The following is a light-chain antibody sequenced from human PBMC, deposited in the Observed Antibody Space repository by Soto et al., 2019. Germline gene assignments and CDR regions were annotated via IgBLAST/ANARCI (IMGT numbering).Light chain of an antibody. Sequence: QSVLTQPASVSGSPGQSITISCTGTSSDVGSYNLVSWYQQHPGKAPKLMIYEGSKRPSGVSNRFSGSKSGNTASLTISGLQDEDEADYYCCSYAGSSTYVLGTGTRSPS. CDR3: CSYAGSSTYV. J-gene: IGLJ1*01. CDR2: EGS. CDR1: SSDVGSYNL. V-gene: IGLV2-23*01.